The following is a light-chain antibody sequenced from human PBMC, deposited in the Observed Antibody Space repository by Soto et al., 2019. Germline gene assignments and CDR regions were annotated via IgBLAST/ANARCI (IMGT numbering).Light chain of an antibody. Sequence: DIQMTQSPSSLSASVGDRVTITCRASQTIIRYLNWYQQKPGKAPKLLIYAASSLQSGVPSRFSGSGSGTDFTLTISSLQPEDFATYYCQQSYSTLTFGGGTKVDIK. J-gene: IGKJ4*01. CDR1: QTIIRY. CDR2: AAS. CDR3: QQSYSTLT. V-gene: IGKV1-39*01.